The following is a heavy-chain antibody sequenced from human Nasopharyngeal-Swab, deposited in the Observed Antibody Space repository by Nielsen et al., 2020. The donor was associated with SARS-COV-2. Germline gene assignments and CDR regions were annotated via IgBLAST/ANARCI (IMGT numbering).Heavy chain of an antibody. CDR2: FDPEDGET. Sequence: GSVKVSCKGSGYTLTELSMHWVRQAPGKGLEWMGGFDPEDGETIYAQKFQGRVTMTEDTSTDTAYMELSSLRSEDTAVYYCATDGALVVYAPSENYYYGMDVWGQGTTVTVSS. CDR3: ATDGALVVYAPSENYYYGMDV. V-gene: IGHV1-24*01. J-gene: IGHJ6*02. CDR1: GYTLTELS. D-gene: IGHD2-8*02.